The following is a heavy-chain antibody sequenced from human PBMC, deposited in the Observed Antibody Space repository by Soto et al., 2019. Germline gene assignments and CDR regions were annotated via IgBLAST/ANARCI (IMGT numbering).Heavy chain of an antibody. CDR1: GYTFTSYD. CDR3: AISGSGYPGAFDI. D-gene: IGHD3-10*01. V-gene: IGHV1-8*01. J-gene: IGHJ3*02. Sequence: ASVKVSCKASGYTFTSYDINWVRQATGQGLEWMGWMSPNSGSTGYAQKFQGRVTMTRNTSISTAYMELSSLRSEDTAMFYCAISGSGYPGAFDIWGQGTMVTVSS. CDR2: MSPNSGST.